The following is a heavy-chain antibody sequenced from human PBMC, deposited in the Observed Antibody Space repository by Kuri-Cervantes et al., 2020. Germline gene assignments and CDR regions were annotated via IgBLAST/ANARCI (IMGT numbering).Heavy chain of an antibody. CDR1: GFTFSSYA. Sequence: GGSLRLSCAASGFTFSSYAMHWVRQAPGKGLEWVAVISYDGSNKYYADSVKGRFTISRDNAKNSLFLQMNSLGAEDTAVYYCARDHPEASLIFDYWGQGALVTVSS. J-gene: IGHJ4*02. CDR2: ISYDGSNK. D-gene: IGHD2-8*01. CDR3: ARDHPEASLIFDY. V-gene: IGHV3-30-3*01.